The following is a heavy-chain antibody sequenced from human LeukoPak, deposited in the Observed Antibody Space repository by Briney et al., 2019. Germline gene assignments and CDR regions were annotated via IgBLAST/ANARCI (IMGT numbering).Heavy chain of an antibody. CDR3: AKANAMDV. V-gene: IGHV3-7*01. J-gene: IGHJ6*02. CDR2: VNQDGSER. Sequence: GGSLRLSCAASGFTFSNYWMTWVRQAPGKGLEWVANVNQDGSERYYVNSVRGRFTISRDNAKNSLDLQMNSLRAEDTALYFCAKANAMDVWGQGITVTVSS. CDR1: GFTFSNYW.